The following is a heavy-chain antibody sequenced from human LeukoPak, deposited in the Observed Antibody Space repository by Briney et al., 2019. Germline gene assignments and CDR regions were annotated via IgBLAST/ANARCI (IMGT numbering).Heavy chain of an antibody. CDR2: IIPIFGTT. V-gene: IGHV1-69*05. CDR3: ATFPEGWRGSSWYGYYYYMDV. Sequence: ASVNVSCKASGGTFSSYAISWVRQAPGQGLEWMGGIIPIFGTTNYAQKFQGRVTITTDESTSTAYMELSSLRSEDTAVYYCATFPEGWRGSSWYGYYYYMDVWGKGTTVTVSS. CDR1: GGTFSSYA. D-gene: IGHD6-13*01. J-gene: IGHJ6*03.